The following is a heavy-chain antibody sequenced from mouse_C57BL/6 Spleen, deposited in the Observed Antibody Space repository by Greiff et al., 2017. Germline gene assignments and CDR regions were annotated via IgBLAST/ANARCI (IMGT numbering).Heavy chain of an antibody. CDR2: INPNNGGT. V-gene: IGHV1-18*01. CDR1: GYTFTDYN. CDR3: ARSSWDGGYFDV. Sequence: DVKLQESGPELVKPGASVKIPCKASGYTFTDYNMDWVKQSHGKSLEWIGDINPNNGGTIYNQKFKGKATLTVDKSSSTAYMELRSLTSEDTAVYYCARSSWDGGYFDVWGTGTTVTVSS. J-gene: IGHJ1*03. D-gene: IGHD4-1*01.